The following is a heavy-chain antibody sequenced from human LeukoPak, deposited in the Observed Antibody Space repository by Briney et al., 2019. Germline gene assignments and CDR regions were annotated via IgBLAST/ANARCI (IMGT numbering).Heavy chain of an antibody. V-gene: IGHV3-23*01. CDR1: GFTFSSYA. D-gene: IGHD1-1*01. CDR2: VNGDNSIT. Sequence: PGGSLRLSCAASGFTFSSYAMNWVRQAPGKGLEWVSAVNGDNSITKYADSVEGRFTISRDNSKNTLYLQMNSLRVDDTAIYYCAKGTTTPGFLDYWVQGTLVTVSS. CDR3: AKGTTTPGFLDY. J-gene: IGHJ4*02.